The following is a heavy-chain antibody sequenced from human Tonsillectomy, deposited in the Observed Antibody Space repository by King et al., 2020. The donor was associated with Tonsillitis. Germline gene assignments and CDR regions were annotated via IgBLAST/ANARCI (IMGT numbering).Heavy chain of an antibody. D-gene: IGHD2/OR15-2a*01. Sequence: VQLVESGGGLVQPGGSMRLSCAASGFTFNSHAMVWVRQAPGKGLEWVSSISGSDGRTYYADSVKGRFTISRDNSKNTLYLQMNSLRAEDTAVYYCAKDQEIVIGSFESRGQGTLVTVSS. CDR2: ISGSDGRT. V-gene: IGHV3-23*04. J-gene: IGHJ5*01. CDR3: AKDQEIVIGSFES. CDR1: GFTFNSHA.